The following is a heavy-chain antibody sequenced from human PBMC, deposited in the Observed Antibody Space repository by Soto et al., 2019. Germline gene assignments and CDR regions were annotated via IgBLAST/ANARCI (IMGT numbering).Heavy chain of an antibody. J-gene: IGHJ5*02. CDR1: GGSISGHY. V-gene: IGHV4-4*07. Sequence: SETLSLTCSVSGGSISGHYWSWIRLPAGRRLQWVGRIYSSGTTTYNPSLKSRVRMSLDTDRNSFSLRLDFVTAADTAVYYCSTNFGIAATGTAFVTWGRGVLVTVSS. CDR3: STNFGIAATGTAFVT. D-gene: IGHD6-25*01. CDR2: IYSSGTT.